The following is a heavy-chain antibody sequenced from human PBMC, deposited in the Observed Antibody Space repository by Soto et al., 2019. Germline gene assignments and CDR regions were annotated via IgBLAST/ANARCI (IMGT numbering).Heavy chain of an antibody. CDR1: GYTFTGYY. D-gene: IGHD6-13*01. CDR2: INPNSGGT. V-gene: IGHV1-2*02. CDR3: ARDAGYSSSWVY. Sequence: ASVSVSCKASGYTFTGYYMHWVRQAPGQGLEWMGWINPNSGGTNYAQKFQGRVTMTRDTSISTAYMELSRLRSDDTAVYYCARDAGYSSSWVYWGQGTLVTVSS. J-gene: IGHJ4*02.